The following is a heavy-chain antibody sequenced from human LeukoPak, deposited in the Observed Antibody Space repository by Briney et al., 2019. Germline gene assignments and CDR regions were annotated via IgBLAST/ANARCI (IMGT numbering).Heavy chain of an antibody. V-gene: IGHV3-11*01. CDR2: IWNSGSTI. Sequence: PGGSLRLSCAGSGFTFSDHYLSWIRQPPGKGLEWVSYIWNSGSTIYYADSVMGRLTISRDKPKSSVYLDMNRLRAEDTAVYYCARGHYGLDYWGQGTMVTVSS. CDR3: ARGHYGLDY. CDR1: GFTFSDHY. D-gene: IGHD3-16*01. J-gene: IGHJ4*02.